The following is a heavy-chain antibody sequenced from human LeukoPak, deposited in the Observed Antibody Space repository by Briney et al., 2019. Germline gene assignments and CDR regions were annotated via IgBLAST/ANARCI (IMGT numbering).Heavy chain of an antibody. CDR2: ISGSCGST. V-gene: IGHV3-23*01. CDR3: AKEIAADGGSGDY. CDR1: GFTFSGYA. D-gene: IGHD6-13*01. Sequence: GGSLRLSCAASGFTFSGYAMSWVAKAPGKGLDGFPVISGSCGSTCYADSVKGRFTISRDNSKNTLYLQMNSLRAEDTAVYYCAKEIAADGGSGDYWGQGTLVTVSS. J-gene: IGHJ4*02.